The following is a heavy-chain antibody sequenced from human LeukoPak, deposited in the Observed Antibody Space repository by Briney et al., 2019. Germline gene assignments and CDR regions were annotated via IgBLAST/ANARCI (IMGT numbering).Heavy chain of an antibody. Sequence: GRSLNLSCTASGFTFSNYAIHWVRQAPGKGLEWVAVIAFDSSLKYYAQSVKGRFTVSRDNSKNTVFLQMDSLRAADTAVYFCAREGVRYSGLDYWGQGALVTVSS. J-gene: IGHJ4*02. CDR3: AREGVRYSGLDY. CDR1: GFTFSNYA. D-gene: IGHD5-12*01. CDR2: IAFDSSLK. V-gene: IGHV3-30*04.